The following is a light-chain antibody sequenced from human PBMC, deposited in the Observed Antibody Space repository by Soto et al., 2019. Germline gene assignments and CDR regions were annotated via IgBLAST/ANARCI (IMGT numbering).Light chain of an antibody. CDR3: QQSYLTPIT. CDR2: SAS. Sequence: DIQMTQSPSSLSASIGDRVTITCRSNQSIVTYVNWYQQKPGKAPKLLISSASRLQSGVPSTFSDSGSGTDFTLIISSLRREDLATYFCQQSYLTPITFGQGTRLEIK. CDR1: QSIVTY. V-gene: IGKV1-39*01. J-gene: IGKJ5*01.